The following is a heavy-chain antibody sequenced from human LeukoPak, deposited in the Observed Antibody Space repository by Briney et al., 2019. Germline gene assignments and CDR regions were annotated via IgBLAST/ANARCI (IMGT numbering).Heavy chain of an antibody. CDR2: INHSGST. J-gene: IGHJ4*02. Sequence: SETLSLTCAVYGGSFSGYYWSWIRQPPGKGLEWIGEINHSGSTNYNPSLKSRVTISVDTSKNQFSLKLSSVTAADTAVYYCARGLSIAAAGRGTFGYWGQGTLVTVSS. V-gene: IGHV4-34*01. CDR1: GGSFSGYY. CDR3: ARGLSIAAAGRGTFGY. D-gene: IGHD6-13*01.